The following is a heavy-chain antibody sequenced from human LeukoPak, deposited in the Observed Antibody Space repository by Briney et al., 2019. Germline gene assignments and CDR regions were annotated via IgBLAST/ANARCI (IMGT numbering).Heavy chain of an antibody. Sequence: PGGSLRLSCAASGFTFSSYAMSWVRQAPGKGLEWVSAISGSGGSTYSADSVKGRFTISRDNSKNTLYLQMNSLKTEDTAVYYCTTKLNYYDSSGYTAYAFDIWGQGTMVTVSS. D-gene: IGHD3-22*01. CDR3: TTKLNYYDSSGYTAYAFDI. CDR2: ISGSGGST. CDR1: GFTFSSYA. J-gene: IGHJ3*02. V-gene: IGHV3-23*01.